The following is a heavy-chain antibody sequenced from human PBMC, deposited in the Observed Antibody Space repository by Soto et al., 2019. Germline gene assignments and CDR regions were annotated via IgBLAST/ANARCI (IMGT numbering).Heavy chain of an antibody. J-gene: IGHJ6*02. CDR2: IVVGSGNT. CDR1: GFTFTSSA. CDR3: AAPGCCSSTSCYKVGYYYYYYGMDV. V-gene: IGHV1-58*01. D-gene: IGHD2-2*02. Sequence: ASVKVSCKASGFTFTSSAVQWVRQARGQRLEWIGWIVVGSGNTNYAQKFQERVTITRDVSTSTAYMELSSLRSEDTAVYYCAAPGCCSSTSCYKVGYYYYYYGMDVWGQGTTVTVSS.